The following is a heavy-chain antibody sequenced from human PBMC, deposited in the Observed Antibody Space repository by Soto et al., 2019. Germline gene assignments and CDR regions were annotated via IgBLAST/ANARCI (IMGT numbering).Heavy chain of an antibody. J-gene: IGHJ5*02. CDR2: IYTAGGT. Sequence: EVQLVETGGGLIQPGGSLRLSCAASGFTVSNTYMTWVRQPPGKGLECVSVIYTAGGTNYADSVKGRFIISRDNSKNTLYLQMNSLRAEDTAVYYCARALPVVKGGFDPWGQGTLVTVSS. CDR3: ARALPVVKGGFDP. D-gene: IGHD2-2*01. CDR1: GFTVSNTY. V-gene: IGHV3-53*02.